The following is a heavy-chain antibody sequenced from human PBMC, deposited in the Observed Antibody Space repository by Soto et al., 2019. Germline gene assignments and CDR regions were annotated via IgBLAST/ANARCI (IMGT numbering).Heavy chain of an antibody. CDR2: ISYDGSNK. Sequence: GSLRLSCAASGFTFSSYGMHWVRQAPGKGLEWVAVISYDGSNKYYADSVKGRFTISRDNSKNTLYLQMNSLRAEDTAVYYCAKDPAMVPPPLYYFDYWGQGTLVTVSS. D-gene: IGHD6-13*01. V-gene: IGHV3-30*18. CDR3: AKDPAMVPPPLYYFDY. CDR1: GFTFSSYG. J-gene: IGHJ4*02.